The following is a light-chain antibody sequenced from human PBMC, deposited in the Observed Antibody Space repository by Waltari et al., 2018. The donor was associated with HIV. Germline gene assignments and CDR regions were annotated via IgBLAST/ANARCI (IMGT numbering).Light chain of an antibody. CDR2: TND. V-gene: IGLV1-44*01. CDR1: ASNIGGNT. Sequence: QSVVTQPPSASGTPGQRVTMSCSGSASNIGGNTVNWYQHLPQPAPKLRIYTNDQRRSGVPDRFSASKTGTSASLAISGVQSEDEADYYCATWDDGLSGWVFGGGTKLTVL. J-gene: IGLJ3*02. CDR3: ATWDDGLSGWV.